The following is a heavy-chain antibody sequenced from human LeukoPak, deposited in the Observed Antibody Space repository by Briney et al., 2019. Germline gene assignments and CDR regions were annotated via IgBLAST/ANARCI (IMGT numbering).Heavy chain of an antibody. CDR2: ISYSGST. D-gene: IGHD5-24*01. CDR3: AKMSTAEVCFDY. V-gene: IGHV4-61*05. Sequence: SETLSLTCTVSGGSISSNNYNWGWIRQPPGKGLEWIGYISYSGSTYYNPSLKSRVTMSLDTSKNQFSLKPSSVTAADTAVYYCAKMSTAEVCFDYWGQGTLVTVSS. CDR1: GGSISSNNYN. J-gene: IGHJ4*02.